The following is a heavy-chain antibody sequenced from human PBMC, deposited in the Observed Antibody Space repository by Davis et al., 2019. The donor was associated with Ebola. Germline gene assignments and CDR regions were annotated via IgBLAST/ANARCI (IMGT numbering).Heavy chain of an antibody. V-gene: IGHV1-18*01. CDR1: GYTFTSYG. Sequence: AASVKVSCKASGYTFTSYGISWVRRAPGQGLEWMGWISAYNGNTNYAQKLQGRVTMTTDTSTSTAYMELRSLRSDDTAVYYCARDVTTVVPFDYWGQGTLVTVSS. CDR3: ARDVTTVVPFDY. D-gene: IGHD4-23*01. J-gene: IGHJ4*02. CDR2: ISAYNGNT.